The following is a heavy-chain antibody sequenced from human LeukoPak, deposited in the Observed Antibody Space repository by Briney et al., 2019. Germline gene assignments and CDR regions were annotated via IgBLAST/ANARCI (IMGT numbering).Heavy chain of an antibody. CDR1: GGSISSYY. V-gene: IGHV4-59*01. CDR3: ARVKKDGLVRYYYMDV. J-gene: IGHJ6*03. CDR2: IYYSGST. D-gene: IGHD3-10*01. Sequence: PSETLSLTCTVSGGSISSYYWSWIRQPPGNGLEWIGYIYYSGSTNYNPSLKSRVTISVDTSKNQFSLKLSSVTAADTAVYYCARVKKDGLVRYYYMDVWGKGTTVTISS.